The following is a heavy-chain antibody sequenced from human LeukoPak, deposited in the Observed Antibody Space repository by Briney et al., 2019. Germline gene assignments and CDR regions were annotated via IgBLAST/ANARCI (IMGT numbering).Heavy chain of an antibody. J-gene: IGHJ4*02. D-gene: IGHD7-27*01. V-gene: IGHV3-15*07. Sequence: GGSLRLSCAVSGLTVSNVWMNWVRQTAERGLEWVGLIKSKIDGGTTDYAAPVKGRFTISRDDSKNTVDLQVNGLKIEDTAIYYCDWGGAQYYENWGQGTLVTVSS. CDR2: IKSKIDGGTT. CDR3: DWGGAQYYEN. CDR1: GLTVSNVW.